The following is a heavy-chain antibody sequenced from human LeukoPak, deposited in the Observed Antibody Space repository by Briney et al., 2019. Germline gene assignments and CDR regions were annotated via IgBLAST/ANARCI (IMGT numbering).Heavy chain of an antibody. CDR1: GGSISSSSYY. CDR2: IYYSGST. V-gene: IGHV4-39*07. Sequence: SETLSLTCTVSGGSISSSSYYWGWIRQPPGKGLEWIGSIYYSGSTYYNPSLKSRVTISVDTSKNQFSLKLSSVTAADTAVYYCCSYVYAFDIWGQGTMVTVSS. D-gene: IGHD3-10*02. J-gene: IGHJ3*02. CDR3: CSYVYAFDI.